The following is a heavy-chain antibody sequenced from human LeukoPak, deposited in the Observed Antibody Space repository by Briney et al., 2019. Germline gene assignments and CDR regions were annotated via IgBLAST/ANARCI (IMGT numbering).Heavy chain of an antibody. Sequence: PSETLSLTCTVSGGSISSYYWSWIRQPPGKGLEWIGYIYCSGSTNYNPSLKSRVTISVDTSKNQFSLKLSSVTAADTAVYYCATSGSSRNFDYWGQGTLVTVSS. J-gene: IGHJ4*02. D-gene: IGHD1-26*01. CDR3: ATSGSSRNFDY. CDR2: IYCSGST. CDR1: GGSISSYY. V-gene: IGHV4-59*13.